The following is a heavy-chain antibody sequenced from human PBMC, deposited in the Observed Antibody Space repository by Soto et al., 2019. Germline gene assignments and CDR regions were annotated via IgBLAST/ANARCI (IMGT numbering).Heavy chain of an antibody. CDR2: IYPGDSDT. CDR3: ARGGCSSTSCYGGANWFDP. CDR1: GYSFTSYW. D-gene: IGHD2-2*01. Sequence: GESLKISCKGSGYSFTSYWIGWVRQMPGKGLEWMGIIYPGDSDTRYSPSFQGQVTISADKSISTAYLQWSSLKASDTAMYYCARGGCSSTSCYGGANWFDPWGQGTLVTVSS. V-gene: IGHV5-51*01. J-gene: IGHJ5*02.